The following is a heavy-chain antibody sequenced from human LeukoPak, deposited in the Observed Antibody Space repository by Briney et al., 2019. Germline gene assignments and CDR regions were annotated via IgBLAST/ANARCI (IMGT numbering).Heavy chain of an antibody. CDR2: MNPNSGNT. CDR3: AREDYYGSGSNDY. J-gene: IGHJ4*02. D-gene: IGHD3-22*01. CDR1: GYTFTSYD. Sequence: ASVKVSCKASGYTFTSYDINWVRQATGQGLEWMGWMNPNSGNTAYAQNFQGRVTITRNTSISTAYMELSSLRSEDTAVYYCAREDYYGSGSNDYWGQGTLVTVSS. V-gene: IGHV1-8*03.